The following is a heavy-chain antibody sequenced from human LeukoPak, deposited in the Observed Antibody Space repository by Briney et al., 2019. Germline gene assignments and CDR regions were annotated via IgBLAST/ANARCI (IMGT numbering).Heavy chain of an antibody. CDR2: IYYSGST. D-gene: IGHD3-22*01. Sequence: SETLSLTCTVSGGSISSYYWSWIRQPPGKGLEWIGYIYYSGSTNYNPSLKSRVTISVDTSKNRFSLKLSSVTAADTAVYYCARARGSSGYFNWFDPWGQGTLVTVSS. J-gene: IGHJ5*02. CDR3: ARARGSSGYFNWFDP. CDR1: GGSISSYY. V-gene: IGHV4-59*01.